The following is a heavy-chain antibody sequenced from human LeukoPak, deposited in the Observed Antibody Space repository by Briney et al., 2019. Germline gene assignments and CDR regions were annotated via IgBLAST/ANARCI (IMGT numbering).Heavy chain of an antibody. CDR3: ARSTSSEYDIYHFDY. J-gene: IGHJ4*02. CDR2: ISGGGTTT. CDR1: GFTFRSYT. D-gene: IGHD3-9*01. V-gene: IGHV3-23*01. Sequence: PGGSLRLSCAASGFTFRSYTMNWVRQAPGKGLEWVSTISGGGTTTYYADSVKGRFTISRDNSKNTLYLQMNSLRAEDTAVYYCARSTSSEYDIYHFDYWGQGTLVTVSS.